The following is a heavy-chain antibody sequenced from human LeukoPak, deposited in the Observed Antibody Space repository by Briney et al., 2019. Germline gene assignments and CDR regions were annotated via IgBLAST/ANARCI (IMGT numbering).Heavy chain of an antibody. CDR2: ITWNGDKT. J-gene: IGHJ5*02. CDR1: GFKFDDYG. Sequence: GGSLRLSCTASGFKFDDYGMSWVRQVPGKGLEWVSGITWNGDKTGYADSVRGRFAISRDNTKKPLYLQMSGLRAEDTALYYCARDPFCSSSTGCYFEDWFDPRGPGTLVTVSS. V-gene: IGHV3-20*04. D-gene: IGHD2-2*01. CDR3: ARDPFCSSSTGCYFEDWFDP.